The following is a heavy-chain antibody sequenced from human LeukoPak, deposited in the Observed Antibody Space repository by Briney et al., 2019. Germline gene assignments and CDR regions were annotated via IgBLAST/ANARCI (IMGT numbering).Heavy chain of an antibody. CDR2: ISYDGRNK. D-gene: IGHD5-12*01. V-gene: IGHV3-30*18. CDR3: AKERGGYSGMGAAFDI. J-gene: IGHJ3*02. CDR1: GFTFSTYG. Sequence: PGRSLRLSCAAVGFTFSTYGMHWVGQAPRKGLEWVAVISYDGRNKYNVDSVKGRFTISRDNSKNTLYLEMNSLRDEDTAVYYCAKERGGYSGMGAAFDIWGQGTKVTVSS.